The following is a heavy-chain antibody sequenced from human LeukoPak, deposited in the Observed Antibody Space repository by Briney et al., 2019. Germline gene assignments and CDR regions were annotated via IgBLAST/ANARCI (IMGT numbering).Heavy chain of an antibody. J-gene: IGHJ3*02. CDR3: AREATFDAFDI. V-gene: IGHV4-61*02. Sequence: SETLSLTCTVSGGSISSCSYYWSWIRQPAGKGLEWIGRIYTSGSTNYNPSLKSRVTISVDTSKNQFSLKLSSVTAADTAVYYCAREATFDAFDIWGQGTMVTVSS. CDR1: GGSISSCSYY. CDR2: IYTSGST.